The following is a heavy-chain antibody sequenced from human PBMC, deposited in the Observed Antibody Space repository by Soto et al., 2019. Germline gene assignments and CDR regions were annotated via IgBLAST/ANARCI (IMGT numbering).Heavy chain of an antibody. J-gene: IGHJ6*03. CDR1: GGSISSYY. D-gene: IGHD4-4*01. Sequence: SETLSLTCTVSGGSISSYYWSWIRQPPGKGLEWIGYIYYSGSTNYNPSLKSRVTISVDTSKNQFSLKLSSVTAADTAVYYCARDKEATVKPYYYYYMDVWGKGTTVTVSS. CDR2: IYYSGST. V-gene: IGHV4-59*01. CDR3: ARDKEATVKPYYYYYMDV.